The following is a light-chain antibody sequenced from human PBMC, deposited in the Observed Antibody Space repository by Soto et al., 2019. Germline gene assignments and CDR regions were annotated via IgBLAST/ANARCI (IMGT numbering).Light chain of an antibody. CDR1: QDISNY. J-gene: IGKJ2*01. V-gene: IGKV1-33*01. CDR3: QHYDNLPYT. Sequence: DLQMTQSPSSLSASVGGRVTITCQASQDISNYLNWYQQKPGKAPKLLINDASNLQTGVPSRFDGSGSGTHFTFTIYNLQPEDISTYYCQHYDNLPYTFGQGTKLEIK. CDR2: DAS.